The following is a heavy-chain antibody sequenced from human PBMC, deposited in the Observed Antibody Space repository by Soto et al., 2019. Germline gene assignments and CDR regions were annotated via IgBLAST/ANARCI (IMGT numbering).Heavy chain of an antibody. V-gene: IGHV3-23*01. Sequence: EVQLLETGGGSVQPGGSLRLSCAASGFTFSGYAMSWVRQAPGKGLEWVSAISGSGDSTYYADSVKGRFTISRDNSKNTLYLQMNSLRAEDTAVYYCAKDPRYYDFWSAYYFGDYWGQGTLVTVSS. J-gene: IGHJ4*02. D-gene: IGHD3-3*01. CDR2: ISGSGDST. CDR3: AKDPRYYDFWSAYYFGDY. CDR1: GFTFSGYA.